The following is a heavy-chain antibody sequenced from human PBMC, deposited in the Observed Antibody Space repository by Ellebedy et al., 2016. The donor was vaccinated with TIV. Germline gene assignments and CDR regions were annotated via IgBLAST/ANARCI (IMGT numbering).Heavy chain of an antibody. V-gene: IGHV3-53*01. CDR2: IYSSGIT. CDR3: SRVDLGLAFHS. D-gene: IGHD3/OR15-3a*01. J-gene: IGHJ4*02. CDR1: GFNVTINY. Sequence: GESLKISCAASGFNVTINYMSWVRQPPGKGLEWVSIIYSSGITYYPDSVKGRFTISRDTSKNTVSLQINSLRAEDTAVYYCSRVDLGLAFHSWGRGTLVTVSS.